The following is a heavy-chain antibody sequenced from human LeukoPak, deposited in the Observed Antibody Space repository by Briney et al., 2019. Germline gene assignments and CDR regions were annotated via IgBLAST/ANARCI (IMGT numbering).Heavy chain of an antibody. V-gene: IGHV3-72*01. CDR2: TRNKANSYTT. Sequence: PGGSLRLSCAASGFTFSSYSMNWVRQAPGKGLEWVGRTRNKANSYTTEYAASVKGRFTISRDDSRNSLYLQMNSLEAEDTALYYCVRGRGIYYGGYYYFYMDVWGKGTTVTVSS. CDR3: VRGRGIYYGGYYYFYMDV. J-gene: IGHJ6*03. CDR1: GFTFSSYS. D-gene: IGHD1-26*01.